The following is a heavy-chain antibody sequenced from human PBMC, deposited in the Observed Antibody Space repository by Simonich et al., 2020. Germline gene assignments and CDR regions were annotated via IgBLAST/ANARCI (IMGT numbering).Heavy chain of an antibody. Sequence: QVQLVQSGAEVKKPGASVKVSCNASGYTLTSSYMHWVRQAPGQGLEGMGWINPNSGGKNYAKKFTGRVTMTRDTSISTAYMELSRLRSDDTAVYYCARELGGARQNAFDIWGQGTMVTVSS. D-gene: IGHD1-26*01. CDR2: INPNSGGK. V-gene: IGHV1-2*02. CDR1: GYTLTSSY. J-gene: IGHJ3*02. CDR3: ARELGGARQNAFDI.